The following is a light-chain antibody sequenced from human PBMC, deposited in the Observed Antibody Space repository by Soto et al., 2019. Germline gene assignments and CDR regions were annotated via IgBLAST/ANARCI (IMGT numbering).Light chain of an antibody. CDR2: SAS. CDR3: QQSYSSLVYN. CDR1: QNIATN. V-gene: IGKV1-39*01. Sequence: DIQMTQSPSSLSASVGDRVTITCRASQNIATNLTWYQQKAGKAPTVLIYSASTLQSGVPSRFSGSGSGTDFTLTISSLQPEDSATYYCQQSYSSLVYNFGPGTKLEIK. J-gene: IGKJ2*01.